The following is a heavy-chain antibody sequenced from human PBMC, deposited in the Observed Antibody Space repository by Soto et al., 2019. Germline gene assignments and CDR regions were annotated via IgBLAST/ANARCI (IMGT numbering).Heavy chain of an antibody. CDR3: ARDLRTPMTHDAFDI. J-gene: IGHJ3*02. CDR1: GGTFSSYP. D-gene: IGHD2-2*01. V-gene: IGHV1-69*04. CDR2: IIPILGIA. Sequence: GASVKVSCKASGGTFSSYPISWWRQARGQGLEWMGRIIPILGIANYAQKFQGRVTITADKSTSTAYMELSSLRSEDTAVYYCARDLRTPMTHDAFDIWGQGTMVTVSS.